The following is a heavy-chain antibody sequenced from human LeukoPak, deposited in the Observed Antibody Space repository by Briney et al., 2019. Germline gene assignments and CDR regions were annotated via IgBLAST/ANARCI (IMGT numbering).Heavy chain of an antibody. CDR1: GFTFSSNY. V-gene: IGHV3-53*01. D-gene: IGHD5-24*01. CDR2: IYSGGST. CDR3: ARVEMATMNFDH. J-gene: IGHJ4*02. Sequence: PGGSLRLSCAASGFTFSSNYMSWVRQAPGKGLEWVSVIYSGGSTYYSDYVKGRFTISRDNSKNTLYLQMNSLRAEDTAVYYCARVEMATMNFDHWGQGTLVTVSS.